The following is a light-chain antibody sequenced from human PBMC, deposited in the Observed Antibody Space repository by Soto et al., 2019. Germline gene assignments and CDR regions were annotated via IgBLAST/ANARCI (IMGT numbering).Light chain of an antibody. CDR3: QQRRNWPRT. CDR1: QGVSSY. V-gene: IGKV3-11*01. Sequence: DIVLTQSPATLSLSPGERATLYCRASQGVSSYLAWYQQKPGQAPRLLIYEASNRATGIPARFSGSGSGTDFTPTISSLEPEDFAVYYCQQRRNWPRTFGQGTKVDIK. J-gene: IGKJ1*01. CDR2: EAS.